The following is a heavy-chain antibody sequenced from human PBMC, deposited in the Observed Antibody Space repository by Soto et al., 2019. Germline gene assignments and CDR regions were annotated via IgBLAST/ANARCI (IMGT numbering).Heavy chain of an antibody. D-gene: IGHD3-22*01. Sequence: GGSLRLSCAASGFTVSSNYMSWVRQAPGKGLEWVSVIYSGGSTYYADSVKGRFTISRDNSKNTLYLQMNSLRAEDTAVYYCARDQYYYDSSGYYQPYYYYGMDVWGQGTTVTVSS. CDR2: IYSGGST. CDR3: ARDQYYYDSSGYYQPYYYYGMDV. CDR1: GFTVSSNY. V-gene: IGHV3-66*01. J-gene: IGHJ6*02.